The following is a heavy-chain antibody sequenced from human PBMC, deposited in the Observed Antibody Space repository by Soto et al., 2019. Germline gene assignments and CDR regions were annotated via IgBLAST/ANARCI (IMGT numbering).Heavy chain of an antibody. J-gene: IGHJ3*02. Sequence: GASVKVSCKASGYTFTSYDINWVRQATGQGLEWMGWMNPNSGNTGYAQKFQGRVTMTRNTSISTAYMELSSLRSEDTAVYYCARKEVIVVVPAANDAFDIWGQGTMVTVSS. CDR1: GYTFTSYD. D-gene: IGHD2-2*01. V-gene: IGHV1-8*01. CDR2: MNPNSGNT. CDR3: ARKEVIVVVPAANDAFDI.